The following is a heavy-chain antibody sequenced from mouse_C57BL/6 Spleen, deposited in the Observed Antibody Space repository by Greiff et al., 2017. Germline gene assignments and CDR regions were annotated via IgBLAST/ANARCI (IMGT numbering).Heavy chain of an antibody. J-gene: IGHJ2*01. CDR2: INPSSGYT. V-gene: IGHV1-4*01. Sequence: VQLQQSGAELARPGASVKMSCKASGYTFTSYTMHWVKQRPGQGLEWIGYINPSSGYTKYNQKFKDKATLTADKSSSTAYMQLSSLTSEDSAVYYCARNYYGSSYCDYWGQGTTLTVSS. CDR1: GYTFTSYT. D-gene: IGHD1-1*01. CDR3: ARNYYGSSYCDY.